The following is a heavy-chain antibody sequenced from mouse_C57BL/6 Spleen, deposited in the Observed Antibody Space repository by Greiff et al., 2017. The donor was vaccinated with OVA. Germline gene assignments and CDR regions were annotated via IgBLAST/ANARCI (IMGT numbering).Heavy chain of an antibody. V-gene: IGHV14-1*01. J-gene: IGHJ3*01. CDR2: IDPEDGDT. Sequence: EVQLQQSGAELVRPGASVKLSCTASGFNIKDYYMHWVKQRPEQGLEWIGRIDPEDGDTEYAPKFQGKATMTADTSSNTAYLQLSSLTSEDTAVYYCTRQLRLLAWFAYWGQGTLVTVSA. CDR3: TRQLRLLAWFAY. D-gene: IGHD3-2*02. CDR1: GFNIKDYY.